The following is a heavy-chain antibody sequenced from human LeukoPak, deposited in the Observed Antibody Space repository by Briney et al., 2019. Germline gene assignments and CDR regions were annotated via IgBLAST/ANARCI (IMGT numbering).Heavy chain of an antibody. CDR3: ARDSWGYSSGEGCLDY. D-gene: IGHD6-19*01. CDR1: GFTFSSYA. V-gene: IGHV3-30*01. CDR2: ISYDGSNK. J-gene: IGHJ4*02. Sequence: GGSLRLSCAASGFTFSSYAMHWVRQAPGKGLEWVAVISYDGSNKYYADSVKGRFTISRDNSKSTLYLQMNSLRAEDTAVYYCARDSWGYSSGEGCLDYWGQGTLVTVSS.